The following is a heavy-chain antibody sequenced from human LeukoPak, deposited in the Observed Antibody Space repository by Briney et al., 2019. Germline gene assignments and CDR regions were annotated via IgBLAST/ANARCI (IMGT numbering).Heavy chain of an antibody. D-gene: IGHD6-13*01. CDR3: GRDYRPYSSSWYYDY. CDR2: IYYSGST. V-gene: IGHV4-31*03. J-gene: IGHJ4*02. CDR1: GVSISSGGYY. Sequence: SETLSLTCTVSGVSISSGGYYWSWIRQHPGKGLEWIGNIYYSGSTYYNPSLKSRVTISLDTSKNQLSLKLSSVTAADTAVYYCGRDYRPYSSSWYYDYWGQGTLVTVSS.